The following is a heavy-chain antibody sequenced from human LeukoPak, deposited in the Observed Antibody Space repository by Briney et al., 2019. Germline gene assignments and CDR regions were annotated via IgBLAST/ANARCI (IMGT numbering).Heavy chain of an antibody. Sequence: SETLSLTCTVSGGSISSSTHYWGWIRQPPGKGLEWIGSIYYSGSTYYNPSLKSRVTISVDTSKNQFSLKLSSVTAADTAVYYCARPGGYYSYIDYWGQRMLVTVSS. CDR1: GGSISSSTHY. V-gene: IGHV4-39*01. J-gene: IGHJ4*02. D-gene: IGHD3-22*01. CDR2: IYYSGST. CDR3: ARPGGYYSYIDY.